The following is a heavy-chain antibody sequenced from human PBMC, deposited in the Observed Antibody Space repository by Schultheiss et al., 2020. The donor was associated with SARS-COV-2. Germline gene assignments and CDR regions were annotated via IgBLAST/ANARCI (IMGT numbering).Heavy chain of an antibody. Sequence: SETLSLTCTVSGGSISTYYWSWIWQPPGKGLEWIGEINHSGSTNYNPSLKSRVTISVDTSKNQFSLKLSSVTAADTAVYYCARRQDTAMVTWYFDLWGRGTLVTVSS. CDR2: INHSGST. CDR3: ARRQDTAMVTWYFDL. V-gene: IGHV4-59*08. D-gene: IGHD5-18*01. CDR1: GGSISTYY. J-gene: IGHJ2*01.